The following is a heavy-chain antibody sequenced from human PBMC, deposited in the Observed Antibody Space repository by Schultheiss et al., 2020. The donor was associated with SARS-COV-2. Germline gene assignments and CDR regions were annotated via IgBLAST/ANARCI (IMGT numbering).Heavy chain of an antibody. Sequence: SETLSLTCAVYGGSFSGYYWSWIRQPPGKGLEWIGEINHSGSTNYDPSLKSRVTISVDTSKNQFSLKLSSVTAADTAVYYCARRLITIFGVVPGMDVWGQGTTVTVSS. D-gene: IGHD3-3*01. J-gene: IGHJ6*02. CDR3: ARRLITIFGVVPGMDV. V-gene: IGHV4-34*01. CDR1: GGSFSGYY. CDR2: INHSGST.